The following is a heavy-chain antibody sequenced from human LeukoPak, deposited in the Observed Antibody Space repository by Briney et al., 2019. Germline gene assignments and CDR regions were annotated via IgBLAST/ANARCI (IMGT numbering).Heavy chain of an antibody. CDR2: IYCSGST. V-gene: IGHV4-31*03. Sequence: PSQTLSLNCTVSGGSISSGGYYWRWIRQHPGKGLEWIGYIYCSGSTYYNPSLDSRVTESVDTTKNQCFLKLSSVTAADTAVYYCARDVCCGYAFDIWGQGTMVTVSS. J-gene: IGHJ3*02. CDR1: GGSISSGGYY. CDR3: ARDVCCGYAFDI. D-gene: IGHD6-25*01.